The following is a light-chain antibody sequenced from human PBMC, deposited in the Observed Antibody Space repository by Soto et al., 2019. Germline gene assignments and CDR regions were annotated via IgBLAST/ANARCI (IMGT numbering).Light chain of an antibody. Sequence: QSALTQPPSASGTPGQRVTISCSGSSSNIGGYDVHWYQHLPGTAPKVLIYRNDQRPSGVPDRFSGSKSGTSASLAISGPRSEDEAVYYCAVWDASLSGHFFGTGTKVTV. CDR3: AVWDASLSGHF. CDR1: SSNIGGYD. J-gene: IGLJ1*01. CDR2: RND. V-gene: IGLV1-47*01.